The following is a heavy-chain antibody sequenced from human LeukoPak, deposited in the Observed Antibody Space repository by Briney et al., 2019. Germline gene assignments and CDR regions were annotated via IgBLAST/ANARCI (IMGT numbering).Heavy chain of an antibody. Sequence: GGSLRLSCAASGFTFSSYWMSWVRQAPGKGLEWVANIKQDGSEKYYVDSVKGRFTISRDNAKNSLYLQMNSLRAEDTAVYYCARERTDYGDYWYFDLWGRGTLVTVPS. D-gene: IGHD4-17*01. CDR3: ARERTDYGDYWYFDL. CDR1: GFTFSSYW. J-gene: IGHJ2*01. CDR2: IKQDGSEK. V-gene: IGHV3-7*01.